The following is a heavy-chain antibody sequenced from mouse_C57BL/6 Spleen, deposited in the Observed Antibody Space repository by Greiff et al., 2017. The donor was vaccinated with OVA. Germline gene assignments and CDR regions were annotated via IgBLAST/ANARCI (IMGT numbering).Heavy chain of an antibody. J-gene: IGHJ3*01. CDR3: ARRGSYYAFAY. CDR2: INPNNGGT. CDR1: GYTFTDYY. D-gene: IGHD2-10*01. V-gene: IGHV1-26*01. Sequence: VHVKQSGPELVKPGASVKISCKASGYTFTDYYMNWVKQSHGKSLEWIGDINPNNGGTSYNQKFKGKATLTVDKSSSTAYMELRSLTSEDSAVYYCARRGSYYAFAYWGQGTLVTVSA.